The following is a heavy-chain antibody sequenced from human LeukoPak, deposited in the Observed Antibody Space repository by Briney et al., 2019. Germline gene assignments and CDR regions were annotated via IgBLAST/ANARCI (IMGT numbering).Heavy chain of an antibody. V-gene: IGHV3-73*01. CDR1: GLSFSNYA. CDR3: TPWQSDAFDF. J-gene: IGHJ3*01. Sequence: GGSLRLSCAASGLSFSNYAMYWVRQASGKGLEWVGRIRSKANNYATAYAASVKGRFTISRDDSKNTVYLQMNSLKTEDTAIYYCTPWQSDAFDFWGQGTMVTVSS. D-gene: IGHD5-24*01. CDR2: IRSKANNYAT.